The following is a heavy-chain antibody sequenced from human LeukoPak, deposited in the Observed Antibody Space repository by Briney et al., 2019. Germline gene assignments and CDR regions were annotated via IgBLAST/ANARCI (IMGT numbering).Heavy chain of an antibody. V-gene: IGHV3-23*01. Sequence: PGGSLRLSCAASGFTFSSYAMSWVRQAPGKGLEWVSAISGSGGSTYYADSVKGRFTISRDNSKNTLYLQMSSLRAEDTAVYYCGVPLAVSGEDYWGQGTLVTVSS. D-gene: IGHD3-10*01. J-gene: IGHJ4*02. CDR2: ISGSGGST. CDR3: GVPLAVSGEDY. CDR1: GFTFSSYA.